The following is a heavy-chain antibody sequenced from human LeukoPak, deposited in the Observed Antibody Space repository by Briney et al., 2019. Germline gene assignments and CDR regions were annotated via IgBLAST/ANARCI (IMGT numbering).Heavy chain of an antibody. CDR1: GLTFSHYA. J-gene: IGHJ6*04. Sequence: GRSLRLSCAASGLTFSHYAFHWVRQAPGKGLEWVAVLSYDGSNKDYADSVKGRFTISRDNSKNTLYLPMNSLRPEDTAVYYCARDRAYDFLIPYPGDGMDVWGKGTTVTVSS. CDR2: LSYDGSNK. CDR3: ARDRAYDFLIPYPGDGMDV. D-gene: IGHD3/OR15-3a*01. V-gene: IGHV3-30*04.